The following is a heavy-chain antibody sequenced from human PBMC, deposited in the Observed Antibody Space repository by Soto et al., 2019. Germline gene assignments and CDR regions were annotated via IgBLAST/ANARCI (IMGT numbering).Heavy chain of an antibody. CDR1: GFTFSSYG. Sequence: PGESLKISCAASGFTFSSYGMHWVRQAPGKGLEWVAVIWYDGSNKYYADSVKGRFTISRDNSKNTLYLQMNSLRAEDTAVYYCATDYYDSSGYFQFDYWGQGTLVTVSS. D-gene: IGHD3-22*01. V-gene: IGHV3-33*01. CDR3: ATDYYDSSGYFQFDY. CDR2: IWYDGSNK. J-gene: IGHJ4*02.